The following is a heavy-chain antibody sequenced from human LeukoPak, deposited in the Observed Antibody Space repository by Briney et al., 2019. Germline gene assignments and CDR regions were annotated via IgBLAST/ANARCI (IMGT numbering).Heavy chain of an antibody. Sequence: GASVKVSCKVSGYTLTELSMHWVRQAPGKGLEWMGRFDPEDGETIYAQKFQGRVTMTEDTSTDTVYMELSSLRSEDTAVYYCATEGKMVRGVCTDYWGQGTLVTVSS. D-gene: IGHD3-10*01. V-gene: IGHV1-24*01. J-gene: IGHJ4*02. CDR1: GYTLTELS. CDR3: ATEGKMVRGVCTDY. CDR2: FDPEDGET.